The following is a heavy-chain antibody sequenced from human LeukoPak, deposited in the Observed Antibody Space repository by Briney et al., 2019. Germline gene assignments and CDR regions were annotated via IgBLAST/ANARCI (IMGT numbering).Heavy chain of an antibody. D-gene: IGHD6-6*01. Sequence: GGSLRLSCAASGFTFSSYGMNWVRQAAGKGLEWVSSITSSSSYIYYADSVKGRFTISRDNAKNSLYLQMNSLRAEDTAVYYCARSYSSSRGTFDYWGQGTLVTVSS. CDR3: ARSYSSSRGTFDY. J-gene: IGHJ4*02. CDR2: ITSSSSYI. CDR1: GFTFSSYG. V-gene: IGHV3-21*01.